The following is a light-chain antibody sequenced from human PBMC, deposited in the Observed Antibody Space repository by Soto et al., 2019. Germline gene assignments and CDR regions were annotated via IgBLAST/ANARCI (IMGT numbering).Light chain of an antibody. CDR1: ASNIGSNS. Sequence: QAVLMQPPSVSAAPGQKVTISCSGSASNIGSNSLSWYRQFPGSSPMLVIYDNHKRPSGISARFSASKSDTSATLVITGLRTGDEADYYCGAWDNNLSAGVFGSGTKVTVL. CDR2: DNH. CDR3: GAWDNNLSAGV. V-gene: IGLV1-51*01. J-gene: IGLJ1*01.